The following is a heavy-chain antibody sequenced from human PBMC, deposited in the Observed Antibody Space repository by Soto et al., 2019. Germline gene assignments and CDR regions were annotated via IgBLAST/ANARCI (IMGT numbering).Heavy chain of an antibody. J-gene: IGHJ6*02. D-gene: IGHD3-10*01. CDR3: AADRGSGRGLLYYGMDV. CDR2: IVVGSGNT. V-gene: IGHV1-58*01. CDR1: GFTFTSSA. Sequence: ASVKVSCKASGFTFTSSAVQWVRQARGQRLEWIGWIVVGSGNTNYAQKFQERVTITRDMSTSTAYMELSSLRSEETAVYYCAADRGSGRGLLYYGMDVWGEGTPVTV.